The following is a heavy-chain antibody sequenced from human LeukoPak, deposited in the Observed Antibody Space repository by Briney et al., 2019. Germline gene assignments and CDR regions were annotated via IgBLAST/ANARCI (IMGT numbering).Heavy chain of an antibody. D-gene: IGHD2-15*01. CDR1: GFTFSSYS. Sequence: PGGSLRLSCAASGFTFSSYSMNWVRQAPGKGLEWVSSIGGSSSYIYYADSLRGRFTISRDNAKNSLYLQMNSLRAEDTAVYYCARDREGYCSGGRCTNFDYWGQGTLVTVSS. V-gene: IGHV3-21*01. J-gene: IGHJ4*02. CDR2: IGGSSSYI. CDR3: ARDREGYCSGGRCTNFDY.